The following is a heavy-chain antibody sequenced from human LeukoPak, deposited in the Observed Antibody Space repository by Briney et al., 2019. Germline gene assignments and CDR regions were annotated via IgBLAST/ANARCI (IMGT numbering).Heavy chain of an antibody. V-gene: IGHV4-38-2*02. J-gene: IGHJ4*02. CDR3: ARRLTVTTYLFRRYYFDY. CDR1: GYSISSGYY. D-gene: IGHD4-17*01. Sequence: PSETLSLTCTVSGYSISSGYYWGWIRRPPGKGLEWIGRIYHSGSTYYNPSLKSRVTISVDTSKNQFSLKLSSVTAADTAVYYCARRLTVTTYLFRRYYFDYWGQGTLVTVSS. CDR2: IYHSGST.